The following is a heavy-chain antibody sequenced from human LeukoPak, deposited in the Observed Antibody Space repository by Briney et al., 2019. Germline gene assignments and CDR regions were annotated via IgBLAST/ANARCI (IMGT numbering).Heavy chain of an antibody. J-gene: IGHJ6*03. CDR1: GFTFSSYE. D-gene: IGHD3-10*01. CDR2: ISSSDSTI. Sequence: GGSLRLSCAASGFTFSSYEMNWVRQAPGKGLEWVSYISSSDSTIYYADSVKGRFTISRDNSKNTLYLQMNSLRAEDTAVYYCAKDYYGSGRGYYYMDVWGKGTTVTISS. V-gene: IGHV3-48*03. CDR3: AKDYYGSGRGYYYMDV.